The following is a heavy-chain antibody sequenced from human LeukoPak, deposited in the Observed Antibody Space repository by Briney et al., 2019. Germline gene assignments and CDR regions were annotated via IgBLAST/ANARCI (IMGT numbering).Heavy chain of an antibody. CDR1: GFTFSSYA. V-gene: IGHV3-30*04. Sequence: GGSLRLSCAASGFTFSSYAMHWVRQAPGKGLEWVAVISYDGSNKYYADSVKGRLTISRDNSKNTLYLQMNSLRAEDTAVYYCARAIAAWGAYFDYWGQGTLVTVSS. CDR3: ARAIAAWGAYFDY. D-gene: IGHD6-6*01. J-gene: IGHJ4*02. CDR2: ISYDGSNK.